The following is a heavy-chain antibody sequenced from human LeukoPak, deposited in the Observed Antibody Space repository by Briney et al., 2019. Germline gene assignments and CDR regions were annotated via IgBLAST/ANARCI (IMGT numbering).Heavy chain of an antibody. V-gene: IGHV3-33*01. CDR3: ARSIPRYDGSAYYPDY. CDR2: IWYDGSND. Sequence: PGRSLRLSCAASRFTFSGYGMHWVRQAPGKGLEWVAVIWYDGSNDDYADSVKGRFTISRDNSKSTLYLQMNSLRAEDTAIYYCARSIPRYDGSAYYPDYWGQGTLVTVSS. D-gene: IGHD3-22*01. CDR1: RFTFSGYG. J-gene: IGHJ4*02.